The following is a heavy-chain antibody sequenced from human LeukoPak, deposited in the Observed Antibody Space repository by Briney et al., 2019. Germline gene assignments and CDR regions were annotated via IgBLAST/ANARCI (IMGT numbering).Heavy chain of an antibody. CDR3: ARDALGDIVVVPAAVRYWFDP. CDR2: ISAYNGNT. V-gene: IGHV1-18*01. J-gene: IGHJ5*02. CDR1: GYTFTSYG. Sequence: GASVKVSCKASGYTFTSYGISWVRQAPGQGLEWMGWISAYNGNTNYAQKLQGRATMTTDTSTSTAYMELRSLRSDDTAVYYCARDALGDIVVVPAAVRYWFDPWGQGTLVTVSS. D-gene: IGHD2-2*01.